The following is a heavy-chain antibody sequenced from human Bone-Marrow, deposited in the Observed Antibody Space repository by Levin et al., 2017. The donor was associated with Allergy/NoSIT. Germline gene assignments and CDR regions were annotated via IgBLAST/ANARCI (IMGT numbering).Heavy chain of an antibody. Sequence: LSLTCAASGFTFSTANMNWVRQAPGKGLEWISYISSDSNTIHYADSVKGRFTISRDNAKNSLYLQMDSLRAEDTAVYYCAREWYWGFDYWGQGTLVTVSS. J-gene: IGHJ4*02. CDR3: AREWYWGFDY. D-gene: IGHD7-27*01. V-gene: IGHV3-48*01. CDR2: ISSDSNTI. CDR1: GFTFSTAN.